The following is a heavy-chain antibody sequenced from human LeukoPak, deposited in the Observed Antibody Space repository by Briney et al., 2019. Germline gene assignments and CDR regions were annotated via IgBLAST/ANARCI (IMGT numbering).Heavy chain of an antibody. CDR3: ASDRIEVDAFDI. V-gene: IGHV4-4*07. Sequence: ASETLSLTCTVSGGSISGYYWSWIRQPAGKGLEWIGRIYTSGSTNYNLSLKSRVTISVDTSKNQFSLKLSSVTAADTAVYYCASDRIEVDAFDIWGQGTMVTVSS. D-gene: IGHD2-15*01. CDR2: IYTSGST. J-gene: IGHJ3*02. CDR1: GGSISGYY.